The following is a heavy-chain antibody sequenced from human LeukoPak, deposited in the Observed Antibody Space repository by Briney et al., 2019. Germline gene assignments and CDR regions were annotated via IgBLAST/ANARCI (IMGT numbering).Heavy chain of an antibody. CDR2: ISTYNGDT. CDR1: EYMFTKYG. V-gene: IGHV1-18*01. J-gene: IGHJ4*02. Sequence: ASVKVSCKASEYMFTKYGIGWVRQAPGQGLEWMGWISTYNGDTIYAQKFQGRVTVTKDSSASIVYMDLRTLRSDDTAVYYCARDPSNSSGWRVFFDYWGQGAPVTVSS. D-gene: IGHD6-19*01. CDR3: ARDPSNSSGWRVFFDY.